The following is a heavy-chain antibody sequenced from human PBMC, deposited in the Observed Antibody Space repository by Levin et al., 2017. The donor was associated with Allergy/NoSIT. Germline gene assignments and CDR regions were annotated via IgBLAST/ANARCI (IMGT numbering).Heavy chain of an antibody. CDR1: GFTFSSYE. V-gene: IGHV3-48*03. CDR3: ARAHGVGH. Sequence: GGSLRLSCAASGFTFSSYEMNWVRQAPGKGLEWVSYISLSGDTKYYADSVKGRFTISRDNAKNSLYLQMNSLRAEDTGRYYCARAHGVGHWGQGTLVTVSS. J-gene: IGHJ4*02. CDR2: ISLSGDTK. D-gene: IGHD4-17*01.